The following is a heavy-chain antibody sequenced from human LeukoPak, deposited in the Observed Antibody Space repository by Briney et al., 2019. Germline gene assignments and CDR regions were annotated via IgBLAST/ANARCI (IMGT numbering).Heavy chain of an antibody. CDR3: AKHWPGPNYSNY. CDR1: GFTFSGYA. V-gene: IGHV3-23*01. D-gene: IGHD4-11*01. Sequence: GGSLRLSCAASGFTFSGYAMTWVRQAPGKGLEWVSSISDSGTNTYYADSVKGRFTISRDNSKNTLYLQMNSLRAEDTAVYYCAKHWPGPNYSNYWGQGTLVTVSS. J-gene: IGHJ4*02. CDR2: ISDSGTNT.